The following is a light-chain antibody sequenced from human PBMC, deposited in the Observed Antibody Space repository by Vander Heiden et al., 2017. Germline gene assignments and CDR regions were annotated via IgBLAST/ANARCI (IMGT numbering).Light chain of an antibody. Sequence: SYVLTQPPSVSVAPGQTARIPCWGNHIGSKSVHWYQQKPGQAPLLVVYDDSDRPSGIPERFSGSNSGNTATLTISRVEAGDEADYYCQVWDSRSDHPGVVFGGGTKLTVL. CDR2: DDS. CDR1: HIGSKS. CDR3: QVWDSRSDHPGVV. V-gene: IGLV3-21*02. J-gene: IGLJ2*01.